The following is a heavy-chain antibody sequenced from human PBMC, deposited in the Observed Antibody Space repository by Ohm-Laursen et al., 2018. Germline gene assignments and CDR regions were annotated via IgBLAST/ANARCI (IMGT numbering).Heavy chain of an antibody. D-gene: IGHD3-16*01. J-gene: IGHJ6*02. CDR3: ARVGVANYYYYYGMDV. Sequence: SSVKVSCKASGYTFTGYYMHWVRQATGQGLEWMGWMNPNSGNTGYAQKFQGRVTMTRNTSISTAYMELSSLRSEDTAVYYCARVGVANYYYYYGMDVWGQGTTVTVSS. CDR1: GYTFTGYY. V-gene: IGHV1-8*02. CDR2: MNPNSGNT.